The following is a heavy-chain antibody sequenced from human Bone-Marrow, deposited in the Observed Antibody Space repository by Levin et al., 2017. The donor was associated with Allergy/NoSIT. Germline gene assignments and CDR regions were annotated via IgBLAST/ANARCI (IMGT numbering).Heavy chain of an antibody. CDR3: AIPPHRGGLVGGLDV. D-gene: IGHD6-6*01. V-gene: IGHV1-46*01. CDR2: INPSGGST. J-gene: IGHJ6*02. CDR1: GYTFTTYY. Sequence: ASVKVSCKASGYTFTTYYLHWVRQAPGQGLEWVGIINPSGGSTSYAQRFQGRVSMTTDTSTSTIYMELGSLRSEDTAVYYCAIPPHRGGLVGGLDVWGQGTTVTVSS.